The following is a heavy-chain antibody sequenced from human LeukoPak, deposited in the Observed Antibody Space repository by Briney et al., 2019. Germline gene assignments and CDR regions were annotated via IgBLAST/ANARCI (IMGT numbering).Heavy chain of an antibody. CDR3: ARGPNYYDSSGLAFVI. CDR1: GYTFTGYY. CDR2: INPNSGGT. V-gene: IGHV1-2*06. J-gene: IGHJ3*02. Sequence: ASVKVSCKASGYTFTGYYMHWVRQAPGQGLEWMGRINPNSGGTNYAQKFQGRVTMTRDTSISTAYMELSRLRSDDTAVYYCARGPNYYDSSGLAFVIWGQGTMVTVSS. D-gene: IGHD3-22*01.